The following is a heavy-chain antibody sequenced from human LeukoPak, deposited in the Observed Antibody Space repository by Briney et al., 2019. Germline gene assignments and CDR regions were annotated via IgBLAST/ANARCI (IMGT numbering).Heavy chain of an antibody. CDR2: ISGSGGST. CDR3: AKWELGRAVTTLLRDY. D-gene: IGHD4-17*01. J-gene: IGHJ4*02. CDR1: GFTFSSYA. V-gene: IGHV3-23*01. Sequence: PGGSLRLSCAASGFTFSSYAMSWVRQAPGKGLEWVSAISGSGGSTYYADSVKGRFTISRDNSKNTLYLQMNSLRAEDTAVYYCAKWELGRAVTTLLRDYWGQGTLVTVSS.